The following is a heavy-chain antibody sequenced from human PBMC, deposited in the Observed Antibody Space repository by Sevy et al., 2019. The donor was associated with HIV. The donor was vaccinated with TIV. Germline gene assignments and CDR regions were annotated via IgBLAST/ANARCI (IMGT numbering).Heavy chain of an antibody. J-gene: IGHJ4*02. V-gene: IGHV3-21*01. D-gene: IGHD3-16*02. CDR2: ISSSSSYI. Sequence: GGSLRLSCAASGFTFSSYSMNWVRQAPGKGLEWVSSISSSSSYIYYADSVKGRFTISRDNAKNSLYLQTNSLRAEDTAVYYCAREPDYVWGSYRSIDYWGQGTLVTVSS. CDR3: AREPDYVWGSYRSIDY. CDR1: GFTFSSYS.